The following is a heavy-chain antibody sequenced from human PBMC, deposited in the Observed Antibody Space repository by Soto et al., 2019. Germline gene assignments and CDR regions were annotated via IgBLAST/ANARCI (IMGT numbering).Heavy chain of an antibody. CDR2: IGTLFDT. J-gene: IGHJ4*01. CDR1: GFTFSTYD. V-gene: IGHV3-13*01. CDR3: VGGDYDFRSGFYPFDY. Sequence: PGGSLRLSCVASGFTFSTYDMHWVRQVTGKGLEWVSAIGTLFDTYYAGSVKGRFTVSRENAKNTLYLDMRSLRVDDTAVYTCVGGDYDFRSGFYPFDYWGLGTLVTVPQ. D-gene: IGHD3-3*01.